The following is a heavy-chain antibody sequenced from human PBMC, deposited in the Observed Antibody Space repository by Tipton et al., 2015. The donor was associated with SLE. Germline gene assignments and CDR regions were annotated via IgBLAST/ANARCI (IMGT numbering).Heavy chain of an antibody. CDR2: ISTYRNHT. D-gene: IGHD7-27*01. CDR1: GYRFTTFG. Sequence: QSGPEVKKPEASVRVSCRASGYRFTTFGISWVRHAPGQGLEWMGWISTYRNHTSYAQNFQGRLTMTTDTSTATAYMELRSLKSDDTALYYCARGTGDLRYWGQGTLVTVSS. J-gene: IGHJ4*02. CDR3: ARGTGDLRY. V-gene: IGHV1-18*01.